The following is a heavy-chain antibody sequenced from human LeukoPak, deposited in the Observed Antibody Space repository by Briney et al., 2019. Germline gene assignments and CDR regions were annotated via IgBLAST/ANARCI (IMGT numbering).Heavy chain of an antibody. CDR2: IYTSGST. CDR1: GGSISSGSYY. V-gene: IGHV4-61*02. CDR3: ASTRYSYGPPQDY. J-gene: IGHJ4*02. D-gene: IGHD5-18*01. Sequence: SETLSLTCTVSGGSISSGSYYWSWIRQPAGKGLEWIGRIYTSGSTNYNPSLKSRVTISVDTSKNQFSLKLSSVTAADTAVYYCASTRYSYGPPQDYWGQGTLVTVSS.